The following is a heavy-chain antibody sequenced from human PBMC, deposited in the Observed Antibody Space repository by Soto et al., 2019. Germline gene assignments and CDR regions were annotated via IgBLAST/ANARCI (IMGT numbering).Heavy chain of an antibody. CDR3: ARLQGVVAATPPKHDY. J-gene: IGHJ4*02. CDR2: ISYDGSDK. Sequence: PGGSLRLSCAASGFTFSSYAMHWVRQAPGKGLEWVAVISYDGSDKYYADSVKGRFTISRDNSKNTLYLQMNSLRAEDTAVYYCARLQGVVAATPPKHDYWGQGTLVTVSS. CDR1: GFTFSSYA. V-gene: IGHV3-30-3*01. D-gene: IGHD2-15*01.